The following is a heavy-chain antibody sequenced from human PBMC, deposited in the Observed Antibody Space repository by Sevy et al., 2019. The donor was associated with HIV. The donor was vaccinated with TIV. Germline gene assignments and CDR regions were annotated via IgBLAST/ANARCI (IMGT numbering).Heavy chain of an antibody. V-gene: IGHV3-15*01. CDR2: IKNKPDGGTA. D-gene: IGHD3-3*02. CDR1: GFAFSDAW. J-gene: IGHJ1*01. CDR3: TTDASFHLWYALQY. Sequence: GGSLRLSCAASGFAFSDAWMTWVRRAPGKGLEWVGRIKNKPDGGTADYAAPVKARFTISRDDSKNTLYLQMNSLKTEDTAVYYCTTDASFHLWYALQYWGQGSLVTVSS.